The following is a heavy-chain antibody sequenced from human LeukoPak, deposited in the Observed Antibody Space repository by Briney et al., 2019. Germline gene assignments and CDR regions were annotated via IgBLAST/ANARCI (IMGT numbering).Heavy chain of an antibody. J-gene: IGHJ3*02. CDR2: IIPIFGTA. Sequence: SVKVSCKASGGTFSSYAISWVRQAPGQGLEWMGRIIPIFGTANYAQKFQGRVTITTDESTSTACMELSSLRSEDTAVYYCARFDIGSKYSSGWLNAFDIWGQGTMVTVSS. V-gene: IGHV1-69*05. CDR1: GGTFSSYA. D-gene: IGHD6-19*01. CDR3: ARFDIGSKYSSGWLNAFDI.